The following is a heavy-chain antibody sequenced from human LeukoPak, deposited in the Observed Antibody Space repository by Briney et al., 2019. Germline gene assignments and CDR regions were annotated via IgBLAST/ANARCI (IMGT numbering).Heavy chain of an antibody. CDR1: GCTFSSNT. CDR2: ISSIGSTM. Sequence: ARCLRLSCAAAGCTFSSNTTNWVSQAPGNWLEWISYISSIGSTMYYVVSVRGRFSITRENAQNALYLQMNSLRAEETAVYYCARDNYWNYLAYYYYYLVVWGKGATVTVSS. V-gene: IGHV3-48*01. D-gene: IGHD1-7*01. CDR3: ARDNYWNYLAYYYYYLVV. J-gene: IGHJ6*03.